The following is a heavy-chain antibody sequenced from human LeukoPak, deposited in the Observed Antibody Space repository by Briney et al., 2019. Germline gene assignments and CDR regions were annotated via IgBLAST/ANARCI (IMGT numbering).Heavy chain of an antibody. D-gene: IGHD3-3*01. CDR3: ATVFASGYPLPSD. Sequence: ASVKVSCKASGYSFTTYGISWVRQAPGKGLEWMGGFDPEDGETIYAQKFQGRVTMTEDTSTDTAYMELSSLRSEDTAVYYCATVFASGYPLPSDWGQGTLVTVSS. J-gene: IGHJ4*02. CDR1: GYSFTTYG. CDR2: FDPEDGET. V-gene: IGHV1-24*01.